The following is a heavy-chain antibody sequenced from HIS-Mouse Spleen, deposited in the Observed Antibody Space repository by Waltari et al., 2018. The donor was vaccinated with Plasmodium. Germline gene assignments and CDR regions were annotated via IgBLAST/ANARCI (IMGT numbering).Heavy chain of an antibody. J-gene: IGHJ4*02. CDR3: ARGPGYSSGWYYFDY. V-gene: IGHV4-34*01. D-gene: IGHD6-19*01. CDR2: INHSGST. CDR1: GGSFSGYY. Sequence: QVQLQQWGAGLLKPSETLSLTCAVYGGSFSGYYWSWIRQPPGKGLEWIGEINHSGSTNYNPSLKSRVTSAVDTSKNQFSLKLSSVTAADTAVYYCARGPGYSSGWYYFDYWGQGTLVTVSS.